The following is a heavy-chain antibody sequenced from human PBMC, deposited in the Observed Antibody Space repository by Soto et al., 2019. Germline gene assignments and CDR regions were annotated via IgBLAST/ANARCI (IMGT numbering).Heavy chain of an antibody. Sequence: QLQLQESGPGLVKPSETLSLTCTVSGGSISRSSYFWGWIRQPPGKGLEWIGGLHYSGSTFYSPSLKSRVTIPVDTSKNQFSLNLNSVTAADTAVYYCAVLPAVPNYYYYYMDVWGKGTTVTVSS. CDR1: GGSISRSSYF. CDR2: LHYSGST. J-gene: IGHJ6*03. CDR3: AVLPAVPNYYYYYMDV. V-gene: IGHV4-39*01. D-gene: IGHD3-9*01.